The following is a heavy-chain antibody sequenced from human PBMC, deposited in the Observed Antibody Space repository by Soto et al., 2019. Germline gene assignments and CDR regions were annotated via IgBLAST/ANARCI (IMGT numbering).Heavy chain of an antibody. J-gene: IGHJ5*02. D-gene: IGHD2-2*01. Sequence: EVQMVESGGGLVQPGGSLRLSCAASGFTFSSYSMNWVRQAPGKGLEWVSYISSSSSTIDYADSVKGRLTNSRDNAKNSLYLQMNSLRDEDTAVYYCARESAARGWFAPWGQGTLVTVSS. CDR1: GFTFSSYS. CDR3: ARESAARGWFAP. V-gene: IGHV3-48*02. CDR2: ISSSSSTI.